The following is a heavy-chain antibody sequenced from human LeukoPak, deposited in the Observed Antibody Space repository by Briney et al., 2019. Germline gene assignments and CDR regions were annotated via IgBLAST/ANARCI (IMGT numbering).Heavy chain of an antibody. V-gene: IGHV1-18*01. CDR2: ISGYNGKI. CDR1: GYTFTTYG. Sequence: ASVKVSCKASGYTFTTYGISWVRQAPGQGLEWMGWISGYNGKINYAQKFQGRVTMTTDTSTSTAYLELRSLTSEDTAVYYCARWFCSSVSCYDDDAFDVWGQGTLVTVSS. CDR3: ARWFCSSVSCYDDDAFDV. J-gene: IGHJ3*01. D-gene: IGHD2-2*01.